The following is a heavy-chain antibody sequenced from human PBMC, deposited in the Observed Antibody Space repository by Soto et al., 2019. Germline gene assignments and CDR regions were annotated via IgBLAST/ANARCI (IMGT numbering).Heavy chain of an antibody. D-gene: IGHD2-8*02. CDR3: ARVSSGDFDY. J-gene: IGHJ4*02. CDR1: GGSINTNF. Sequence: PSETLSLTCTVSGGSINTNFWSWIRQPPGRGLEYIGHIHYSGSTYYNPSLKSRVTISVDTSKNQFSLKLSSVTAADTAVYYCARVSSGDFDYWGQGTLVTVSS. V-gene: IGHV4-59*12. CDR2: IHYSGST.